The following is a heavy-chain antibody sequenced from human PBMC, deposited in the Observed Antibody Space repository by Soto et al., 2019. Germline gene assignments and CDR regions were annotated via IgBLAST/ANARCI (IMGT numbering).Heavy chain of an antibody. J-gene: IGHJ2*01. CDR2: ISSSSSYI. D-gene: IGHD3-16*02. CDR1: GFTFSSYS. Sequence: GGSLRLSCAASGFTFSSYSMNWVRQAPGKGLKWVSSISSSSSYIYYASSVKGQFTISRDNAKNSLYLQMNSLRSEDSAVYYCSRGGRLGELSFNYWYFDLWGRCTQVTVSS. V-gene: IGHV3-21*01. CDR3: SRGGRLGELSFNYWYFDL.